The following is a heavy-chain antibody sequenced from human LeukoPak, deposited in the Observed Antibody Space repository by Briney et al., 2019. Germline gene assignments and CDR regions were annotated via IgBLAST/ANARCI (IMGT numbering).Heavy chain of an antibody. CDR1: GFTFSSYG. Sequence: PGGSLRLSCAASGFTFSSYGMHWVRQAPGKGLEWVAFIRYDGSNKYYADSVKGRFTISRDNSKNTLYLQMNSLRAEDTAVYHCAKMPIPRYSYGPIDYWGQGTLVTVSS. CDR2: IRYDGSNK. J-gene: IGHJ4*02. CDR3: AKMPIPRYSYGPIDY. D-gene: IGHD5-18*01. V-gene: IGHV3-30*02.